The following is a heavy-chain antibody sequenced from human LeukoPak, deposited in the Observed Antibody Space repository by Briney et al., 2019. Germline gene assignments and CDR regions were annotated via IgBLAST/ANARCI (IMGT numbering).Heavy chain of an antibody. V-gene: IGHV4-31*03. J-gene: IGHJ5*02. CDR1: GGSISSGGYY. D-gene: IGHD2-15*01. CDR3: ARGTVVRGSWFDP. CDR2: IYYSGST. Sequence: PSETLSLTCTVSGGSISSGGYYWSWIRQHPGKGLEWIGYIYYSGSTYYNPSLKSRVTISVDTSKNQFSLKLSSVTAAGTAVYYCARGTVVRGSWFDPWGQGTLVTVSS.